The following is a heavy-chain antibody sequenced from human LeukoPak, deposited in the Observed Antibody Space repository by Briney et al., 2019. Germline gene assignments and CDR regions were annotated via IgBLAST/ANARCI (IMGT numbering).Heavy chain of an antibody. CDR2: ISISGTTI. V-gene: IGHV3-48*03. CDR3: ARGSGGMYYYDSSGYSSLDP. D-gene: IGHD3-22*01. J-gene: IGHJ5*02. Sequence: GGSLRLSCAASGFTFSSYEINWVRQAPGKGLEWVSYISISGTTIYYADSVKGRFTISRDNAKNSLYLQMNSLRAEDTAVYYCARGSGGMYYYDSSGYSSLDPWGQGTLVTVSS. CDR1: GFTFSSYE.